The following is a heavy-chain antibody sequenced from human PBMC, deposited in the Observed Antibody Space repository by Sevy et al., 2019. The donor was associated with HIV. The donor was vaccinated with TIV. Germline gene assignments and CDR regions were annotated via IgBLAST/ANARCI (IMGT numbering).Heavy chain of an antibody. CDR1: GYTFTGQY. Sequence: ASVKVSCKASGYTFTGQYIHWVRQAPGQGLEWMGWINPKSGGSNYAQEFQGRVTMTRDTSISTAYMELSGLTSDDTAVYYCAREAVAGPRWNDAFDIWGQGTMVTVSS. CDR3: AREAVAGPRWNDAFDI. CDR2: INPKSGGS. J-gene: IGHJ3*02. V-gene: IGHV1-2*02. D-gene: IGHD6-19*01.